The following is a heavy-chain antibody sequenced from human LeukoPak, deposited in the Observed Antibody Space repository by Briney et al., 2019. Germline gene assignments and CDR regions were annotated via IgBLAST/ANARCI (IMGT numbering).Heavy chain of an antibody. CDR1: GYTFTSYA. CDR3: ARSHIVVVTATRKAFDI. CDR2: INTNTGNP. J-gene: IGHJ3*02. V-gene: IGHV7-4-1*02. Sequence: ASVKVSCKASGYTFTSYAMNWVRQAPGQGLEWMGWINTNTGNPTYAQGFTGRFVSSLDTSVSTAYLQISSLKAEDTAVYYCARSHIVVVTATRKAFDIWGQGTMVTVSS. D-gene: IGHD2-21*02.